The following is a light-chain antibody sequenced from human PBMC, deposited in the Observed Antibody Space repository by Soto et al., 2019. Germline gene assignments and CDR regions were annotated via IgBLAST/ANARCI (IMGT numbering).Light chain of an antibody. CDR3: QQYGSSGT. J-gene: IGKJ1*01. CDR2: GES. Sequence: DIVMTQSPDTLSVSPGERATLSCRASQSVSIDLAWYTQTPGQAPRILIYGESNRATGIPDRFSGSGSGTDFTLTISRLEPEDFAVYDCQQYGSSGTFGQGTKVDIK. V-gene: IGKV3-20*01. CDR1: QSVSID.